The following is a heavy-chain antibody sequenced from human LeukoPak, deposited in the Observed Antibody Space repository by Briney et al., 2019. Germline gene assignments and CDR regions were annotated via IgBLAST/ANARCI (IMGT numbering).Heavy chain of an antibody. CDR2: IYYSGST. Sequence: SETLSLTCTVSGGSISSSSYYWGWIRQPPGKGLEWIGSIYYSGSTYYNPSLKSRVTISVDTSKNQFSLKLSSVTAADTAVYYCARGVTNQNFGWLLYYYYYYYMDVWGKGTTVTVSS. CDR1: GGSISSSSYY. D-gene: IGHD3-9*01. CDR3: ARGVTNQNFGWLLYYYYYYYMDV. V-gene: IGHV4-39*07. J-gene: IGHJ6*03.